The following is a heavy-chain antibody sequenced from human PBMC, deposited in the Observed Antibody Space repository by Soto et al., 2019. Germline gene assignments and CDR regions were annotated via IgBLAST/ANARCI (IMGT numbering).Heavy chain of an antibody. Sequence: SETLSLTCTVSGGSISPYYWTWIRQPPGKGLEWVGYIYYAGTSSYNPSLKSRVTISLETSKSQISLRLTSVTAADTAVYYCARLGAYYQSLGPWGPGTLVTVSS. V-gene: IGHV4-59*08. J-gene: IGHJ5*02. CDR3: ARLGAYYQSLGP. CDR2: IYYAGTS. CDR1: GGSISPYY. D-gene: IGHD2-21*01.